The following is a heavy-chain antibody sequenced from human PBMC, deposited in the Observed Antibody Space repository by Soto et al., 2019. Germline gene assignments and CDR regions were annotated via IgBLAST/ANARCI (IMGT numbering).Heavy chain of an antibody. CDR3: AREDIVVVPAAHSNAFDI. CDR2: IWYDGSNK. V-gene: IGHV3-33*01. J-gene: IGHJ3*02. Sequence: GGSQRLSCAASGFTFSSYGRHWVRQAPGKGLEWVAVIWYDGSNKYYADSVKGRFTISRDNSKNTLYLQMNSLRAEDTAVYYCAREDIVVVPAAHSNAFDIWGQGTMVTVSS. CDR1: GFTFSSYG. D-gene: IGHD2-2*01.